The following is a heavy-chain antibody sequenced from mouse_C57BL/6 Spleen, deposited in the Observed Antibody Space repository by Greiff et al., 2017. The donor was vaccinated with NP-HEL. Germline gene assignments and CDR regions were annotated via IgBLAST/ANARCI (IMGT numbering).Heavy chain of an antibody. CDR1: GYSFTGYY. CDR2: INPSTGGT. V-gene: IGHV1-42*01. Sequence: VQLQQSGPELVKPGASVKISCKASGYSFTGYYMNWVKQSPEKSLEWIGEINPSTGGTTYNQKFKAKATLTVDKSSSTAYMQLKSLTSEDSAVYYCASIYDCYWGQGTLVTVSA. CDR3: ASIYDCY. J-gene: IGHJ3*01. D-gene: IGHD2-3*01.